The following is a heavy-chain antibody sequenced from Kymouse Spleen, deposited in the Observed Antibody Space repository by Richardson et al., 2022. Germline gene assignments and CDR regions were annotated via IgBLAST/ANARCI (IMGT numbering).Heavy chain of an antibody. V-gene: IGHV4-34*01. CDR1: GGSFSGYY. J-gene: IGHJ4*02. CDR3: ARGGDIVATILDY. D-gene: IGHD5-12*01. Sequence: QVQLQQWGAGLLKPSETLSLTCAVYGGSFSGYYWSWIRQPPGKGLEWIGEINHSGSTNYNPSLKSRVTISVDTSKNQFSLKLSSVTAADTAVYYCARGGDIVATILDYWGQGTLVTVSS. CDR2: INHSGST.